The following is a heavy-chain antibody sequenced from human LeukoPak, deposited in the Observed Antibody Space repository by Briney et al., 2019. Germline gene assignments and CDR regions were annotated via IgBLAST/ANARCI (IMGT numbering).Heavy chain of an antibody. Sequence: PSETLSLTCTVSGGSISSYYWSWIRQPPGKGLEWIGYIYYSGSTNYNPSLKSRVTISVDTSKNQFSLKLSSVTAADTAVYYCARGIAAAGRSFDYWGQGTLVTVSS. CDR3: ARGIAAAGRSFDY. V-gene: IGHV4-59*01. D-gene: IGHD6-13*01. CDR1: GGSISSYY. J-gene: IGHJ4*02. CDR2: IYYSGST.